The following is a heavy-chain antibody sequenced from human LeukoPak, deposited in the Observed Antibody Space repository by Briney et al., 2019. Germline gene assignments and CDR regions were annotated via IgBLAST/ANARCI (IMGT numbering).Heavy chain of an antibody. Sequence: VASVKVSCXASGYTFTSYGISWVRRAPGQGLEWMGWISAYNGNTNYAQKLQGRVTMTTDTSTSTAYMELRSLRSDDTAVYYCARRQGSCSGGSCYHMDVWGKGTTVTVAS. CDR3: ARRQGSCSGGSCYHMDV. CDR2: ISAYNGNT. V-gene: IGHV1-18*01. J-gene: IGHJ6*03. D-gene: IGHD2-15*01. CDR1: GYTFTSYG.